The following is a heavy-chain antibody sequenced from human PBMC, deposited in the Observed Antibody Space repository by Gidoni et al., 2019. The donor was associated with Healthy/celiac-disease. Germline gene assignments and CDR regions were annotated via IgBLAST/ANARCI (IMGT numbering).Heavy chain of an antibody. CDR2: INHSGST. Sequence: QVQLQQWGAGLLKPSETLSLTCAVYGGSFSGYYWSWIRQPPGKGLEWIGEINHSGSTNYNPSLKSRVTISVDTSKNQFSLKLSSGTAADTAVYYCARGLRGHYYYYGMDVWGQGTTVTVSS. CDR3: ARGLRGHYYYYGMDV. J-gene: IGHJ6*02. V-gene: IGHV4-34*01. CDR1: GGSFSGYY. D-gene: IGHD1-26*01.